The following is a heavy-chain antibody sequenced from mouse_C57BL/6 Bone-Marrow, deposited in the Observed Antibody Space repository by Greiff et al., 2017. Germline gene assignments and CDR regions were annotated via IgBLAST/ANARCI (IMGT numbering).Heavy chain of an antibody. CDR3: ARDEGTTGPDWYFDV. CDR2: IHPNSGST. D-gene: IGHD3-1*01. J-gene: IGHJ1*03. Sequence: QVQLQQPGAELVKPGASVKLSCKASGYTFTSYWMHWVKQRPGQGLEWIGLIHPNSGSTNSNEKFKSKATLTVDKSSSTAYMQLSSLTSEDSAVYYGARDEGTTGPDWYFDVWGTGTTVTVSS. CDR1: GYTFTSYW. V-gene: IGHV1-64*01.